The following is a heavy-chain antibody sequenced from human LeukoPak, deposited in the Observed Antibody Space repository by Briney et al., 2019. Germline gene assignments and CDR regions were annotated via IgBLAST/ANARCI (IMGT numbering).Heavy chain of an antibody. J-gene: IGHJ6*02. Sequence: GGSLRLSCAASGFTFSDYYMRWIRQAPGKGLEWVSYISSSGSTIYYADSVKGRFTISRDNAKNSLYLQMNSLRAEDTAVYYCARDSSPRTAYYYYGMDVWGQGTTVTVSS. CDR3: ARDSSPRTAYYYYGMDV. D-gene: IGHD2-21*02. CDR1: GFTFSDYY. CDR2: ISSSGSTI. V-gene: IGHV3-11*01.